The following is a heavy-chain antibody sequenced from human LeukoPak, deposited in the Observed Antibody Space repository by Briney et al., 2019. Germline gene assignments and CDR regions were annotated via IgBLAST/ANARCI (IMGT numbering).Heavy chain of an antibody. J-gene: IGHJ4*02. CDR2: INHSGST. Sequence: PSETLSLTCAVYGGSFSGYYWSWIRQPPGKGLEWIGEINHSGSTNYNPSLKSRVTISVDTSKNQFSLKLSSVIAADTAVYYCARGSTYYESSGQVPFDYWGQGTLVTVSS. CDR1: GGSFSGYY. D-gene: IGHD3-22*01. V-gene: IGHV4-34*01. CDR3: ARGSTYYESSGQVPFDY.